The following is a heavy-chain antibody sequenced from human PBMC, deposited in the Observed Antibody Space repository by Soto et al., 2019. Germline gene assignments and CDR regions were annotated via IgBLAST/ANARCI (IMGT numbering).Heavy chain of an antibody. CDR3: AKIPVMTTVTHYFDS. V-gene: IGHV3-23*01. D-gene: IGHD4-17*01. CDR1: GFPFSSYA. CDR2: ITGGDERT. Sequence: EVQLLESGGGLVHPGGSLRLSCAASGFPFSSYAMSWVRQAPGKGLEWISSITGGDERTYYADPVKGRFTISRDNSKNTLYLQMNSLTAEDTAFYFCAKIPVMTTVTHYFDSWGQGILVTVSS. J-gene: IGHJ4*02.